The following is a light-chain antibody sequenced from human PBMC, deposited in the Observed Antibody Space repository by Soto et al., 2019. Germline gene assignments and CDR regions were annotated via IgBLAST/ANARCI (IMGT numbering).Light chain of an antibody. CDR1: QNINNF. V-gene: IGKV1-39*01. J-gene: IGKJ4*01. CDR3: QPSSSTPLI. Sequence: DIQMTQSLSSLSASVGDRVTITCRASQNINNFLNWYQQRPGKAPRLLIYGASNLQSGVPSRFSGSGSGTNFTVTINSLQPEYCATYYCQPSSSTPLIFGGGTRVQI. CDR2: GAS.